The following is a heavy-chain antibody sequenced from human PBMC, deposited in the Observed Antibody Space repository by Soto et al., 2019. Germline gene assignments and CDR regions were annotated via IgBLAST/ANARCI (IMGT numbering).Heavy chain of an antibody. Sequence: GSLRLSCAASGFTFSSYAMSWVRQAPGKGLEWVSALSGSGISTYYADTVKGRFTISRDNSRNTLYLQMNSLRAEDTAVYYCATSYDSSGYDYWGQGTLVTVSS. CDR1: GFTFSSYA. CDR2: LSGSGIST. CDR3: ATSYDSSGYDY. J-gene: IGHJ4*02. V-gene: IGHV3-23*01. D-gene: IGHD3-22*01.